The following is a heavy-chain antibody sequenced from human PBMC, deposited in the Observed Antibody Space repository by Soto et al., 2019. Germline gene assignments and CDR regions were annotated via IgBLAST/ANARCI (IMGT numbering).Heavy chain of an antibody. CDR3: ARTHSELWLGG. CDR1: GGSVSSEYYY. J-gene: IGHJ4*02. V-gene: IGHV4-61*01. CDR2: IYYSGST. D-gene: IGHD6-19*01. Sequence: QVQLQESGPGLVKPSETLSLNCTVSGGSVSSEYYYWSWIRQPPGKGLEWIGYIYYSGSTNYNPSLKRRVTISVDTSKNQFSLKLSSVTAADTAVYYCARTHSELWLGGWGQGTLVTVSS.